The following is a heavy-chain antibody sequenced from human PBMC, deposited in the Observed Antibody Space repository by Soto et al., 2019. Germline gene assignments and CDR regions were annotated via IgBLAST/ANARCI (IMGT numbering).Heavy chain of an antibody. CDR3: ARAVAATANAFVT. V-gene: IGHV6-1*01. D-gene: IGHD6-19*01. CDR1: GDSVSSNSAA. Sequence: SQTLSLPCAISGDSVSSNSAAWNWVRQSPSRGLEWLGRTYYRSKWYNDYAVSVKSRITIDPDTSKNQFSLQLNSVTPDDTAVYYCARAVAATANAFVTWGPGTVVTVSS. CDR2: TYYRSKWYN. J-gene: IGHJ3*02.